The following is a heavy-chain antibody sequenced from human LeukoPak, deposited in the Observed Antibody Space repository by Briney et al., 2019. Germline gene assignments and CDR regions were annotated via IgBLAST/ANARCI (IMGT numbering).Heavy chain of an antibody. CDR1: GGSISSSSYY. V-gene: IGHV4-39*01. Sequence: SETLSLTCTVSGGSISSSSYYWGWIRQPPGKGLEWIGSIYYSGSTYYNPSLKSRVTISVDTSKNQFSLKLSSVTAADTAVYYCARLLFSSSSGYYYYMDVWGKGTTVTVPS. D-gene: IGHD6-6*01. CDR3: ARLLFSSSSGYYYYMDV. J-gene: IGHJ6*03. CDR2: IYYSGST.